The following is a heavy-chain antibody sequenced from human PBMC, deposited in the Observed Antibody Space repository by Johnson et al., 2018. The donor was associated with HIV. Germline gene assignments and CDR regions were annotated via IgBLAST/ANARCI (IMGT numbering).Heavy chain of an antibody. CDR1: GFTFSNAW. CDR2: INQDGSAK. CDR3: ASLGGSYSLDI. J-gene: IGHJ3*02. V-gene: IGHV3-7*03. D-gene: IGHD1-26*01. Sequence: VQLVESGGGLVKPGGSLRLSCAASGFTFSNAWMSWVRQAPGNGLEWLVNINQDGSAKYSVDSLKGRFTISRDNAKNSLYLQMNSLRAEDTAVYYCASLGGSYSLDIWGQGTMVTVSS.